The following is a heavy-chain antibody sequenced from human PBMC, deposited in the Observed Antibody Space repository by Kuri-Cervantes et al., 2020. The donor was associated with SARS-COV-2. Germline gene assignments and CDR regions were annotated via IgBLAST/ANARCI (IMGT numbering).Heavy chain of an antibody. V-gene: IGHV4-39*01. CDR2: IYYSRST. D-gene: IGHD3-3*01. CDR1: GGSISSSSYY. Sequence: GSLRLSCTVSGGSISSSSYYWSWICQPPGKGLEWIGSIYYSRSTYYNPSLKSRITISVDTSKNQFSLKLSSVTAADTAVYYCARQMMSSITIFGVVITKNWFDPWGQGTLVTVSS. J-gene: IGHJ5*02. CDR3: ARQMMSSITIFGVVITKNWFDP.